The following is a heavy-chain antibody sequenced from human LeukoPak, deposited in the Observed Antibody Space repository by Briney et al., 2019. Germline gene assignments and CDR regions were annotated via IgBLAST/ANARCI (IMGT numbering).Heavy chain of an antibody. V-gene: IGHV1-2*02. D-gene: IGHD2-2*01. J-gene: IGHJ4*02. CDR2: INPNSGGT. Sequence: ASVKVSCKASGYTFTGYYMHWVRQAPGQGFEWMGWINPNSGGTNYAQKFQGRVTMTRDTSISTAYMELSRLRSDDTAVYYCARNYKSSTNAAPDYWGQGTLVTVSS. CDR1: GYTFTGYY. CDR3: ARNYKSSTNAAPDY.